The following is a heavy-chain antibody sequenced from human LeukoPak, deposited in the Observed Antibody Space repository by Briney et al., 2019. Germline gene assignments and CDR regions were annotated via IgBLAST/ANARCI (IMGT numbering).Heavy chain of an antibody. CDR1: GYTFTGYY. CDR2: INPSGGST. V-gene: IGHV1-46*03. J-gene: IGHJ5*02. D-gene: IGHD3-22*01. CDR3: TRSYDSSGYNSWFDP. Sequence: ASVKVSCKASGYTFTGYYMHWVRQAPGQGLEWMGLINPSGGSTSYAQKFRGRVTVTRDTSTTTVYMELSSLRSEDTAVYYCTRSYDSSGYNSWFDPWGQGTLVTVFS.